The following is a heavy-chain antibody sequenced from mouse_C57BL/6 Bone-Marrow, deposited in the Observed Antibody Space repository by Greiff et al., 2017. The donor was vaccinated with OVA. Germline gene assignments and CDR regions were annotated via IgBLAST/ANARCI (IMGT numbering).Heavy chain of an antibody. CDR3: ARSGSDVGYFDV. D-gene: IGHD3-1*01. J-gene: IGHJ1*03. V-gene: IGHV1-26*01. Sequence: EVQLQQSGPELVKPGASVKISCKASGYTFTDYYMNWVKQSHGKSLEWIGDINPNNGGTSYNQKFKGKATLTVDKSSSTAYMELRSLTSEDSAVDYCARSGSDVGYFDVWGTGTTVTGSS. CDR2: INPNNGGT. CDR1: GYTFTDYY.